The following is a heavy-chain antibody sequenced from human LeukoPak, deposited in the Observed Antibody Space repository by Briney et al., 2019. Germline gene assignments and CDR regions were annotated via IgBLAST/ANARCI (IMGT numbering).Heavy chain of an antibody. CDR2: IYHSEST. Sequence: SETLSLTCTVSGYSISSGYYWGWIRQPPGKGLEWIGSIYHSESTYYKPSLKSRVTISVDTSKNQFSLKLSSVTAADTAVYYCASGRNSGYASRGFDPWGQGTLVTVSS. CDR3: ASGRNSGYASRGFDP. J-gene: IGHJ5*02. D-gene: IGHD5-12*01. CDR1: GYSISSGYY. V-gene: IGHV4-38-2*02.